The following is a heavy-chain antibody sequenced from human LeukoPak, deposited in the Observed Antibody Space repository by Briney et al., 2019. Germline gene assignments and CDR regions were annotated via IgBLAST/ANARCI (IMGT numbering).Heavy chain of an antibody. V-gene: IGHV1-69*13. Sequence: AASVKVSCTASGGTFSSYAISWVRQAPGQGLEWMGGIIPIFGTANYAQKFQGRVTITADESTSTAYMELSSLRSEDTAVYYCARGEGSPTGYCTNGVCHYYYYGMDVWGQGTTVTVSS. CDR1: GGTFSSYA. CDR2: IIPIFGTA. D-gene: IGHD2-8*01. J-gene: IGHJ6*02. CDR3: ARGEGSPTGYCTNGVCHYYYYGMDV.